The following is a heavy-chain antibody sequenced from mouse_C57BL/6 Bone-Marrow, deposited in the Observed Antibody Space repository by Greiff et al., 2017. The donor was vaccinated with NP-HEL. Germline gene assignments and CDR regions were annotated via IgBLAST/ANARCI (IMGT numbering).Heavy chain of an antibody. V-gene: IGHV14-4*01. CDR3: TTWGLYYGYDSPFDY. J-gene: IGHJ2*01. D-gene: IGHD2-2*01. CDR2: IDPENGDT. Sequence: EVQLQQSGAELVRPGASVKLSCTASGFNIEDDYMHWVKQRPEQGLEWIGWIDPENGDTEYASKFQGKATITADTSSNTAYLQLSSLTSEDTAVYYCTTWGLYYGYDSPFDYWGQGTTLTVSS. CDR1: GFNIEDDY.